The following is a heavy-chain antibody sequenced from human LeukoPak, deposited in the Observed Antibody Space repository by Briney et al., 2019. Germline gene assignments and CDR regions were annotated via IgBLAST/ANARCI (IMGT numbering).Heavy chain of an antibody. CDR3: ARFETVAAKPIEH. D-gene: IGHD6-19*01. V-gene: IGHV3-21*01. CDR2: ISSTSTYI. J-gene: IGHJ1*01. CDR1: GFTFSSYS. Sequence: GGSLRLSCAASGFTFSSYSMNWVRQAPGKGLDWVSSISSTSTYILYADSVKDRFTISRDNARNSLYLQMNSLRAEDTAVYYCARFETVAAKPIEHWGPGTLVTVSS.